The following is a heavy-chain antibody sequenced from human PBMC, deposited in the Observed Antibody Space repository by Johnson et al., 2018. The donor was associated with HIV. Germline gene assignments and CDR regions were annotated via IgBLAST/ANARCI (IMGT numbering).Heavy chain of an antibody. J-gene: IGHJ3*02. D-gene: IGHD2-2*01. V-gene: IGHV3-NL1*01. CDR2: IYSGGST. CDR3: AKGGYSSSWYLWDTFNM. Sequence: QVHLVASGGGVVQPVKSLRLSCAASGFTFSSYAMHWVRQAPGTGLEWVSVIYSGGSTYYADSVKGRFTISRDNAKNTLYLHMNSLRAEDTAVYYCAKGGYSSSWYLWDTFNMWGQGTMVTVSS. CDR1: GFTFSSYA.